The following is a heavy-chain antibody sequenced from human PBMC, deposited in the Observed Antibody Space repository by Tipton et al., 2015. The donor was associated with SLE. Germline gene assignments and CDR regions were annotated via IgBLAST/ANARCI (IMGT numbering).Heavy chain of an antibody. J-gene: IGHJ3*02. CDR1: GFTFSSYW. D-gene: IGHD3-22*01. Sequence: SLRLSCAASGFTFSSYWMHWVRQAPGKGLVWVSRINSDGSSTSYADSVKGRFTISRDNAKNTLYLQMNSLRAEDTAVYYCARDWHYYDSRDRVHSFDTWGQGTMVAVSS. V-gene: IGHV3-74*01. CDR2: INSDGSST. CDR3: ARDWHYYDSRDRVHSFDT.